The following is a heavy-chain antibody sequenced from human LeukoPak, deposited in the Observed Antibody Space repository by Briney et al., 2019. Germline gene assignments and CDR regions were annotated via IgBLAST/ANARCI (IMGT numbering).Heavy chain of an antibody. J-gene: IGHJ4*02. CDR1: GYTFTSYY. CDR2: INPSGGST. V-gene: IGHV1-46*01. Sequence: GASVKVSCKASGYTFTSYYMHWVRQAPGQGLEWMGIINPSGGSTSYAQKFQGRVTMTRDTSTSTVYMELSSLRSEDTAVYYCARGARGRATMIVVVPRGYFDYWGQGTLVTVSS. CDR3: ARGARGRATMIVVVPRGYFDY. D-gene: IGHD3-22*01.